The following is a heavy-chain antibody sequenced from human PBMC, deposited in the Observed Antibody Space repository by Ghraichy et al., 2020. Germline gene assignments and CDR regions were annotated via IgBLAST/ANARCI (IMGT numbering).Heavy chain of an antibody. J-gene: IGHJ4*02. CDR2: INPNSGGT. D-gene: IGHD6-19*01. Sequence: ASVKVSCKASGYTFTGYYMHWVRQAPGQGLEWMGWINPNSGGTNYAQKFQGRVTMTRDTSISTAYMELSRLRSDDTAVYYCARVSRTIAVAGRYYFDYWGQGTLVTVSS. V-gene: IGHV1-2*02. CDR1: GYTFTGYY. CDR3: ARVSRTIAVAGRYYFDY.